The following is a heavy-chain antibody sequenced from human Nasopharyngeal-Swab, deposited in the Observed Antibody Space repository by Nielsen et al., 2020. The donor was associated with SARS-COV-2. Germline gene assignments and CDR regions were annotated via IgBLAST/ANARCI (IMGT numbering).Heavy chain of an antibody. CDR3: ASGGSYFDY. V-gene: IGHV4-34*01. CDR2: INHSGST. CDR1: GGSFSGYY. J-gene: IGHJ4*02. Sequence: SESLSLTCAVYGGSFSGYYWSWIRQAPGKGLEWIGEINHSGSTNYNPSLKSRVTISVDTSKNQFSLKLSSVTAADTAVYYCASGGSYFDYWGQGTLVTVSS. D-gene: IGHD1-26*01.